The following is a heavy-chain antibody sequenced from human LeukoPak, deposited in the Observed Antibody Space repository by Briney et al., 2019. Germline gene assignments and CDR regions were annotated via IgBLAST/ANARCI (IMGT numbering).Heavy chain of an antibody. J-gene: IGHJ3*02. D-gene: IGHD3-22*01. CDR3: ARDGYYDSSGYYLNDAFDI. CDR2: INPNSGGT. CDR1: GYTFTGYY. Sequence: ASVKVSCKASGYTFTGYYMHWVRQAPGQGLEWMGWINPNSGGTNYAQKFQGRVTMTKDMSTSTVYMELSSLRSEDTAVYYCARDGYYDSSGYYLNDAFDIWGQGTMVTVSS. V-gene: IGHV1-2*02.